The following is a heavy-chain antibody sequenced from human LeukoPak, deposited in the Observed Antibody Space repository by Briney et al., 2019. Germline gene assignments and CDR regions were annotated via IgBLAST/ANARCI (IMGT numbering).Heavy chain of an antibody. CDR2: IKSKTDGGTT. CDR3: LCHYGDYRDY. Sequence: GSLRLSCAASGFTFSNAWMSWVRQASGKGLEWVGRIKSKTDGGTTDYAAPVKGRFTISRDDSKNTLYLQMNSLKTEDTAVYYCLCHYGDYRDYWGQGTLVTVSS. J-gene: IGHJ4*02. CDR1: GFTFSNAW. V-gene: IGHV3-15*01. D-gene: IGHD4-17*01.